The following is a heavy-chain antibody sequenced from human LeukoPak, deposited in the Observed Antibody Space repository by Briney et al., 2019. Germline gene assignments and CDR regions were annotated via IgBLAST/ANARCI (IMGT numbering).Heavy chain of an antibody. J-gene: IGHJ4*02. CDR2: IYTSGST. CDR1: GGSISSGSYY. CDR3: ARVGYYDSSGYVDY. D-gene: IGHD3-22*01. Sequence: TSETLSLTCTVSGGSISSGSYYWSWIRQPAGKGLEWIGRIYTSGSTNYNPSLKRRVTISVHASKNQFSLKLSSVTAAYTAVYYCARVGYYDSSGYVDYWGQGTLVTVSS. V-gene: IGHV4-61*02.